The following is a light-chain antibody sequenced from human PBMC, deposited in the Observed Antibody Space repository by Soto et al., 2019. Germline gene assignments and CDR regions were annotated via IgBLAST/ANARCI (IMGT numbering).Light chain of an antibody. CDR2: EVS. CDR1: GMDVGSYKY. CDR3: SSYTSISSLGV. J-gene: IGLJ1*01. V-gene: IGLV2-14*01. Sequence: QSVLTQPASVSASPGQAATISCTGTGMDVGSYKYVSLYQQHPGKAPKLIIFEVSNRPSGVSDRFSGSKSGNRASMTIPGLQAEVEADYYCSSYTSISSLGVFGTGPKVTVL.